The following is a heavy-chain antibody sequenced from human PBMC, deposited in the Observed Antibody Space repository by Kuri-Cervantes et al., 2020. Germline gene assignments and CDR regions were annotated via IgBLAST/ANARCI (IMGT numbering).Heavy chain of an antibody. D-gene: IGHD6-13*01. J-gene: IGHJ6*02. V-gene: IGHV3-30-3*01. CDR2: ISYDGSNK. CDR3: ARDRRSPSIAAAGTMGYYYYGMDV. Sequence: GESLKISCAASGFTFSSYAMHWVRQAPGKGLEWVAVISYDGSNKYYADSVKGRFTISRDNAKNSLYLQMNSLRAEDTAVYYCARDRRSPSIAAAGTMGYYYYGMDVWGQGTTVTVSS. CDR1: GFTFSSYA.